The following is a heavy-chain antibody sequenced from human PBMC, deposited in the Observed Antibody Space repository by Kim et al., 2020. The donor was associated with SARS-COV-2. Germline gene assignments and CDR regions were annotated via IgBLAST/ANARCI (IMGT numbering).Heavy chain of an antibody. J-gene: IGHJ6*02. CDR3: ARFYGVFYYYYGMDV. V-gene: IGHV4-4*02. Sequence: SETLSLTCAVSGGSISSSNWWSWVRQPPGKGLEWIGEIYHSGSTNYNPSLKSRVTISVDKSKNQFSLKLSSVTAADTAVYYCARFYGVFYYYYGMDVWGQGTTVTVSS. CDR2: IYHSGST. D-gene: IGHD4-17*01. CDR1: GGSISSSNW.